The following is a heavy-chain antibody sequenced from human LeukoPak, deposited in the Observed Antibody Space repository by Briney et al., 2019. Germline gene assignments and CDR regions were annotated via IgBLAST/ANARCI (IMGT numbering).Heavy chain of an antibody. CDR1: GGSFSGYY. D-gene: IGHD1-14*01. J-gene: IGHJ6*03. Sequence: PETLSLTCAVYGGSFSGYYWSWIRQPPGKGLEWIGEINHSGSTNYNPSLKSRVTISVDTSKNQFSLKLSSVTAADTAVYYCARRKQGSYYYYYMDVWGKGTTVTISS. CDR3: ARRKQGSYYYYYMDV. V-gene: IGHV4-34*01. CDR2: INHSGST.